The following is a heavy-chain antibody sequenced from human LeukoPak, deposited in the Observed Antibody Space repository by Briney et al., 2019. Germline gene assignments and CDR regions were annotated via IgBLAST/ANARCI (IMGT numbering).Heavy chain of an antibody. Sequence: GGSLRLSCAASGFIFSSYAMNWVRQAPGKGLEWVSAISGSGGSTYYADSVKGRFTISRDNSKNTLYLQMNSLRAEDTAVYYCAKDEWMVRGGDPFDYWGQGTLVTVSS. D-gene: IGHD2-21*02. CDR3: AKDEWMVRGGDPFDY. V-gene: IGHV3-23*01. J-gene: IGHJ4*02. CDR2: ISGSGGST. CDR1: GFIFSSYA.